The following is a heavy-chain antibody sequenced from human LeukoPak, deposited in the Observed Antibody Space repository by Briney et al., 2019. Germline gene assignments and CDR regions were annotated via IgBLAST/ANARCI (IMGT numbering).Heavy chain of an antibody. CDR1: GFTFSSYG. CDR3: ARDGNFGYDAFDI. Sequence: GTSLRLSCAASGFTFSSYGMHWVRQAPGKGLERVAVIWDDGSEKYYADSVKGRFSISRDNSKNTLYLQMNSLRAEDTAVYYCARDGNFGYDAFDIWGQGTMVTVSS. D-gene: IGHD3-10*01. CDR2: IWDDGSEK. V-gene: IGHV3-33*01. J-gene: IGHJ3*02.